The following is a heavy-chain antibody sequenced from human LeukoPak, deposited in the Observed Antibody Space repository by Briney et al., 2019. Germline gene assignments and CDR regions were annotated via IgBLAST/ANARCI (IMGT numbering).Heavy chain of an antibody. Sequence: PGGSLRLSCAASGFTFSTYWMSWVRQAPGKGLEWVANINQDGREKYYADSVKGRFTISRDNGKNSLYLQMNSLGAEDTAVYYCARGGKLHPQSPYWGQGTLVTVPS. CDR1: GFTFSTYW. J-gene: IGHJ4*02. CDR3: ARGGKLHPQSPY. CDR2: INQDGREK. D-gene: IGHD3-16*01. V-gene: IGHV3-7*01.